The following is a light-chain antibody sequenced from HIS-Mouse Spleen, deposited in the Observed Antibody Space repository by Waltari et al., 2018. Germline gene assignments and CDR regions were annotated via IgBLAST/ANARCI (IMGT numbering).Light chain of an antibody. CDR3: SSYTSSSTLV. CDR1: SSDGGGYNS. J-gene: IGLJ3*02. CDR2: DVS. V-gene: IGLV2-14*03. Sequence: QSALTQPASVSGSPGQSITSSCTGTSSDGGGYNSVSWYQQHPGKAPKLMIYDVSNRPSGFSNRFSGSKSGNTASLTISGLQAEDEADYYCSSYTSSSTLVFGGGTKLTVL.